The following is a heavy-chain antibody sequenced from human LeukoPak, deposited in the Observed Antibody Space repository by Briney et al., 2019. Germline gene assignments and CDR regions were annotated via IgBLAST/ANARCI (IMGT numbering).Heavy chain of an antibody. CDR1: GGTFSSYA. CDR3: ARDPSIVGATLDAFDI. Sequence: SVKVSCKASGGTFSSYAISWVRQAPGLRLELMGGIIPIFGTANYAQKFQGRVTITADESTSTAYMELSSLRSEDTAVYYCARDPSIVGATLDAFDIWGQGTMVTVSS. V-gene: IGHV1-69*13. CDR2: IIPIFGTA. D-gene: IGHD1-26*01. J-gene: IGHJ3*02.